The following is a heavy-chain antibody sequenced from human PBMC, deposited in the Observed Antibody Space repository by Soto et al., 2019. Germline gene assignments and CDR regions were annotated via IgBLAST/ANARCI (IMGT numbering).Heavy chain of an antibody. Sequence: VQLVESGGDLVQPGGSLRLSCAASGFTVSNNYMSWVRQAPGKGLEWVSLIYSSGGTYYADSVKGRFTISRDNSRNTLYLQMNGLRVEDTAVYYSAGGRNRGYWGQGTLVTVSP. CDR1: GFTVSNNY. V-gene: IGHV3-66*01. J-gene: IGHJ4*02. D-gene: IGHD3-10*01. CDR2: IYSSGGT. CDR3: AGGRNRGY.